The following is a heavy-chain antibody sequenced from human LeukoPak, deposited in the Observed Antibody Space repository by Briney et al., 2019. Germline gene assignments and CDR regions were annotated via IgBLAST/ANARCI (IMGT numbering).Heavy chain of an antibody. D-gene: IGHD3-3*01. J-gene: IGHJ6*03. Sequence: ASVKVSCKASGYTFTGYYMHWVRQAPGQGLEWMGWINPNSGGTNYAQKFQGRVTMTRDMSTSTVYMELSSLRSEDTAVYYCARDSYYDFWSGYLSGYYYYYMDVWGKGATVTVSS. CDR1: GYTFTGYY. CDR2: INPNSGGT. V-gene: IGHV1-2*02. CDR3: ARDSYYDFWSGYLSGYYYYYMDV.